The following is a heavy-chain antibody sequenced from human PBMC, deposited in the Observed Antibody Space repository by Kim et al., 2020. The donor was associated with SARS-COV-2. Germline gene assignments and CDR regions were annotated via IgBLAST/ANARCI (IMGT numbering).Heavy chain of an antibody. Sequence: SETLSLTCTVSGGSISSYYWSWIRQPPGKGLEWIGYIYYSGSTNYNPSLKSRVTISVDTSKNQFSLKLSSVTAADTAVYYCARDRGSGWYEGLYNWFDPWGQGTLVTVSS. CDR1: GGSISSYY. J-gene: IGHJ5*02. D-gene: IGHD6-19*01. CDR3: ARDRGSGWYEGLYNWFDP. V-gene: IGHV4-59*01. CDR2: IYYSGST.